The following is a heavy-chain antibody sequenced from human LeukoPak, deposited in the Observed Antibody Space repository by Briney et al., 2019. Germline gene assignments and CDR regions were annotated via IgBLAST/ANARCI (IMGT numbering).Heavy chain of an antibody. Sequence: PGGSLRLSCAASGFTFSSYSMNWVRQAPGKGLEWVSSISSSSSYIYYADSVKGRFTISRDNAKNSLYLQMNSLRAEDTAVYYCARSRCSGGSCYSAYDYWGQGTLVTVSS. D-gene: IGHD2-15*01. V-gene: IGHV3-21*01. J-gene: IGHJ4*02. CDR2: ISSSSSYI. CDR1: GFTFSSYS. CDR3: ARSRCSGGSCYSAYDY.